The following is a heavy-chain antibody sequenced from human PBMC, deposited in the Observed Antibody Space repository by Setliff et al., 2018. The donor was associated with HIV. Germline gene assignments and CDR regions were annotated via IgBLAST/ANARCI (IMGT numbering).Heavy chain of an antibody. Sequence: PSETLSLTCSVSGDSLSINDYYWSWIRQRPGKGLEWIGYIFYSGSTYYNPSLQSRVSISLDTSKNQFSLRVSSVTAADTAVYYCARGTKFVWGRWFDPWGQGTPVTVSS. D-gene: IGHD3-16*01. J-gene: IGHJ5*02. CDR3: ARGTKFVWGRWFDP. V-gene: IGHV4-31*03. CDR1: GDSLSINDYY. CDR2: IFYSGST.